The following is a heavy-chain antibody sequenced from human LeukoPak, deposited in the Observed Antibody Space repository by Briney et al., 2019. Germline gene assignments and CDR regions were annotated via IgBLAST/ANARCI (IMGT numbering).Heavy chain of an antibody. D-gene: IGHD2-2*01. J-gene: IGHJ4*02. CDR2: INPDSGVT. V-gene: IGHV1-2*02. CDR1: GYTLTGHF. CDR3: SREASCDSTSCPRDY. Sequence: ASVTVSFKASGYTLTGHFIYWVRQTPGQRLELLAWINPDSGVTYYAQKFQGRVTVAGDTSISTAYLDISRLTADDTALYYCSREASCDSTSCPRDYWGQGTLVTVSS.